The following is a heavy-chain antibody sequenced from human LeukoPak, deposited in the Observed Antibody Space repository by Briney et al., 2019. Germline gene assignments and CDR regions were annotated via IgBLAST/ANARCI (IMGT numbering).Heavy chain of an antibody. D-gene: IGHD3-10*01. Sequence: SETLSLTCTVSGGSISNGDFFWSWLRRPPGKGLEWLGYLFYSGSTYVNPSLESRVTMSVDTSKNQFSLKLNSVTAADTALYYCARFALNSYGSGSYYYFDNWGQGTLVIVSS. V-gene: IGHV4-30-4*01. CDR1: GGSISNGDFF. CDR3: ARFALNSYGSGSYYYFDN. J-gene: IGHJ4*02. CDR2: LFYSGST.